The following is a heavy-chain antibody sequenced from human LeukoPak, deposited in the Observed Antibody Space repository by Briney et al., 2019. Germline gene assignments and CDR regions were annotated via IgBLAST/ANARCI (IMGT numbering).Heavy chain of an antibody. CDR2: IWYDGSNK. J-gene: IGHJ4*02. V-gene: IGHV3-33*01. Sequence: LPGGSLRLSCAASGFTFSSYGMHWVRQAPGKGLEWVAVIWYDGSNKYYADSVKGRFTISRDNSKNTLYLQMNSLRAEDTAVYYCARDFRGGARAIDYWGQGTLVTVSS. D-gene: IGHD3-16*01. CDR3: ARDFRGGARAIDY. CDR1: GFTFSSYG.